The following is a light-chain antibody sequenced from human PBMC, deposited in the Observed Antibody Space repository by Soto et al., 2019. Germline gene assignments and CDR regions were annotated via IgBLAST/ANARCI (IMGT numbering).Light chain of an antibody. CDR1: QSVSRN. V-gene: IGKV3-15*01. J-gene: IGKJ1*01. CDR3: QQYNDWPRT. Sequence: EIVMTQSPATLSVSPGERATLSCRASQSVSRNLAWYQQKPGQAPRLLIYGASTRATGIPARFSGSGSRTEFALTISSLQSEDFAVYYCQQYNDWPRTFGQGTKVEIK. CDR2: GAS.